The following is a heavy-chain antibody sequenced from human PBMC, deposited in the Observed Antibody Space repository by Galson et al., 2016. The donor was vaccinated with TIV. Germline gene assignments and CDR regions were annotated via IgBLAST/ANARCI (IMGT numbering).Heavy chain of an antibody. CDR2: INPSGGST. V-gene: IGHV1-46*01. J-gene: IGHJ4*02. Sequence: SVKVSCKASGYTFTSYYMHWVRQAPGQGLEWMGIINPSGGSTTYAQKFQGRVTMTRDMSTTTVHMELSSLRSEDTAVYYCARDGYRFGNDFDFWGQGTLVTVSS. CDR3: ARDGYRFGNDFDF. CDR1: GYTFTSYY. D-gene: IGHD5-12*01.